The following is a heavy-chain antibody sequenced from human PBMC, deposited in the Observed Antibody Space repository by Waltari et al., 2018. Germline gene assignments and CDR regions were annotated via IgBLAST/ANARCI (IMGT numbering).Heavy chain of an antibody. CDR2: ITGCGDKT. J-gene: IGHJ5*01. V-gene: IGHV3-23*01. CDR1: GFTFGGHA. Sequence: VQLLVNGGGLVQPGGSVRLSCAASGFTFGGHAMGWVRQAPGKGPEWVSTITGCGDKTFYADSFKGRFTISRDNSRNTLFLQINSLRAEDTAVYYCGSPNAHWFDSWGQGTLVTVSS. CDR3: GSPNAHWFDS.